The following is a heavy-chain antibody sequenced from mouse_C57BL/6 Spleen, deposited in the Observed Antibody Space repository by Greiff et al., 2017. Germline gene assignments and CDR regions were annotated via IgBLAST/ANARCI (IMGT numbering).Heavy chain of an antibody. CDR3: ANDYERVPWFAY. J-gene: IGHJ3*01. D-gene: IGHD2-4*01. V-gene: IGHV1-82*01. CDR1: GYAFSSSW. CDR2: IYPGDGDT. Sequence: QVQLKQSGPELVKPGASVKISCKASGYAFSSSWMNWVKQRPGKGLEWIGRIYPGDGDTNYNGKFKGKATLTADKSSSPAYMQLSSLTSEDSAVYFCANDYERVPWFAYWGQGTLVTVSA.